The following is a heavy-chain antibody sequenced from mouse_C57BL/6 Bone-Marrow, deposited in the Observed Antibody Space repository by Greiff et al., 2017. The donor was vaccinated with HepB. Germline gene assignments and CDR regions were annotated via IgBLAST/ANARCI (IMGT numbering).Heavy chain of an antibody. V-gene: IGHV1-54*01. CDR2: INPGSGGT. D-gene: IGHD1-1*01. CDR1: GYAFTNYL. CDR3: ARSYYLYYYSMGY. J-gene: IGHJ4*01. Sequence: QVQLQQSGAELVRPGTSVKVSCKASGYAFTNYLIEWVKQRPGQGLEWIGVINPGSGGTNYNEKFKGKATLTADKSSSTAYMQLSSLTSEDSAVYFCARSYYLYYYSMGYWGQGTPVTVSS.